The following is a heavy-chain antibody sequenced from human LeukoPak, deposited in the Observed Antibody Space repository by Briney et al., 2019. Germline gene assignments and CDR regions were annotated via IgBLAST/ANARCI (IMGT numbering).Heavy chain of an antibody. CDR1: GFTFSSYA. J-gene: IGHJ4*02. CDR2: IIPIFGTA. Sequence: PGGSLRLSCAASGFTFSSYAMSWVRQAPGQGLEWMGGIIPIFGTANYAQKFQGRVTMTTDTSTTTAYMELRSLTTDDTAFYYCAREAVSFIRVTEEGYFDYWGQGTLVTVSS. D-gene: IGHD2-21*02. V-gene: IGHV1-69*05. CDR3: AREAVSFIRVTEEGYFDY.